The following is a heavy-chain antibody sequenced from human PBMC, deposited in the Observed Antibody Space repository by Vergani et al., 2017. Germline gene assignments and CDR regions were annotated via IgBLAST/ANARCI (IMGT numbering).Heavy chain of an antibody. D-gene: IGHD3-10*01. J-gene: IGHJ3*02. Sequence: QVQLVQSGAEVKKPGASVKVSCKASGYTFTSYGISWVRQAPGQGLEWMGWISAYNGNTNYAQKLQGRVTMTTDTATSTAYMELRSLRSDDTAVYYCAREAFWFGELNTEHLLDDAFDIWGQGTMVTVSS. CDR1: GYTFTSYG. V-gene: IGHV1-18*04. CDR3: AREAFWFGELNTEHLLDDAFDI. CDR2: ISAYNGNT.